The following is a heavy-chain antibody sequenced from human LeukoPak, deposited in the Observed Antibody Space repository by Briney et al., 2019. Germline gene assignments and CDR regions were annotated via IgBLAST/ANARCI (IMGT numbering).Heavy chain of an antibody. V-gene: IGHV5-51*01. CDR3: ASKTYYYDSSGYYYADDAFDI. J-gene: IGHJ3*02. CDR1: GYSFASYW. CDR2: IYPGDSDT. D-gene: IGHD3-22*01. Sequence: GESLKISCKGSGYSFASYWIGWVRQMPGKGLEWMGIIYPGDSDTRYSPSFQGQVTISADKSISTAYLQWSSLKASDTAMYYCASKTYYYDSSGYYYADDAFDIWGQGTMVTVSS.